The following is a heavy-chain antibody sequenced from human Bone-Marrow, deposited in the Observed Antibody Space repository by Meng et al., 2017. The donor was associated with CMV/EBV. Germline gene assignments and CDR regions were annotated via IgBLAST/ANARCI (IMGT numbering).Heavy chain of an antibody. V-gene: IGHV1-69*06. CDR1: GYTFTGYY. Sequence: SVKVSCKASGYTFTGYYMHWVRQAPGQGLEWMGWINPIFGKANYAQKFQGRVTITADKSTSTAHMELSSLRSEDTAVYYCARMTIGGEVATIYYFDYWGQGTLVTVSS. J-gene: IGHJ4*02. CDR2: INPIFGKA. CDR3: ARMTIGGEVATIYYFDY. D-gene: IGHD5-12*01.